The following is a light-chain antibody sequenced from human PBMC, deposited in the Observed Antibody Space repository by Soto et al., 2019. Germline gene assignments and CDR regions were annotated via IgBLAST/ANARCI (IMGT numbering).Light chain of an antibody. J-gene: IGKJ3*01. V-gene: IGKV3-15*01. CDR2: YAS. Sequence: EMVMTQSPATLSVSPGERVTLSCRASESVHSNLAWYQQKPGQGPSLLIYYASTRVTGVPDRFSGSGSGTEFTLTISSLQSEDFGVYYFQHSSNWPPTFGPGTKVEIK. CDR1: ESVHSN. CDR3: QHSSNWPPT.